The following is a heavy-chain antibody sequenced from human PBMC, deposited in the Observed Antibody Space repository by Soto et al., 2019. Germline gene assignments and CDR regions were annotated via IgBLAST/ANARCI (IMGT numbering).Heavy chain of an antibody. V-gene: IGHV4-59*01. J-gene: IGHJ4*02. CDR2: IYYSGST. D-gene: IGHD3-22*01. CDR3: ARGPTYYYDSSGYAFFDY. CDR1: GGSISSYY. Sequence: PSETLSLTCTVSGGSISSYYWSWIRQPPGKGLEWIGYIYYSGSTNYNPSLKSRVTISVDTSKNQFSLKLSSVTAADTAVYYCARGPTYYYDSSGYAFFDYRGQRTLVTVSS.